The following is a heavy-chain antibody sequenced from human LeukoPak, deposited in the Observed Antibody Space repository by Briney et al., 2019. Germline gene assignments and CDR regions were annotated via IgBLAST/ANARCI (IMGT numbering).Heavy chain of an antibody. Sequence: GGSLRLSCAASGFTFSSYAMSWVRQAPGKGLEWVSAISGGGGSTHYADSVKGRFTISRDNSKNTLYLQMSSLRAEDTAVYYCAKGYGDSARFREYYFDYWGQGTLVPVSS. V-gene: IGHV3-23*01. J-gene: IGHJ4*02. D-gene: IGHD4-17*01. CDR3: AKGYGDSARFREYYFDY. CDR2: ISGGGGST. CDR1: GFTFSSYA.